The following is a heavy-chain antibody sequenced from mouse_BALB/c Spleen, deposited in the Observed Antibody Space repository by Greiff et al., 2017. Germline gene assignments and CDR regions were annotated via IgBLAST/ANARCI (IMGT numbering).Heavy chain of an antibody. D-gene: IGHD2-2*01. CDR1: GFTFSSFG. CDR2: ISSGSSTI. CDR3: AREGYDHAMDY. V-gene: IGHV5-17*02. Sequence: EVKLMESGGGLVQPGGSRKLSCAASGFTFSSFGMHWVRQAPEKGLEWVAYISSGSSTIYYADTVKGRFTISRDNPKNTLFLQMTSLRSEDTAMYDCAREGYDHAMDYWGQGTSVTVSS. J-gene: IGHJ4*01.